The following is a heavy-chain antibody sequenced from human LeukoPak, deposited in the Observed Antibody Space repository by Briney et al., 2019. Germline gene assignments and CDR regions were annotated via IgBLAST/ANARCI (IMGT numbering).Heavy chain of an antibody. D-gene: IGHD3-10*01. CDR1: GGSISSSSYY. J-gene: IGHJ4*02. CDR2: FYYSGST. CDR3: ARDRLNYFASGSYYSPSSFFDY. Sequence: SETLSLTCTVSGGSISSSSYYWGWIRQPPGKGLEWIGSFYYSGSTYYNPSLESRVTISVDTSKNQFSLKLRSVTAADTAVFYCARDRLNYFASGSYYSPSSFFDYWGQGTLVTVSS. V-gene: IGHV4-39*07.